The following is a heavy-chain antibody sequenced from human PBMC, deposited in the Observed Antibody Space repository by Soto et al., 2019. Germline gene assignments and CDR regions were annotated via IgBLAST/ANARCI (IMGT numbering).Heavy chain of an antibody. CDR3: ASWRRIAGAGSNPTTGTFTWFDP. CDR1: GFTVSSYA. D-gene: IGHD6-13*01. Sequence: AGSLSLSSADSGFTVSSYAIHWFRQALVTVLSCVAVISYDGSNKYYADAVKGRFTISRDNSKNTLYLQMNSLRAEDTAVYYCASWRRIAGAGSNPTTGTFTWFDPWGQGTLVTV. CDR2: ISYDGSNK. J-gene: IGHJ5*02. V-gene: IGHV3-30-3*01.